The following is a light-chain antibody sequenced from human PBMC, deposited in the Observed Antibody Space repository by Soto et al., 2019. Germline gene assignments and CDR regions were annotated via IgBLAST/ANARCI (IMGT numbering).Light chain of an antibody. CDR1: SSDVGGYNY. J-gene: IGLJ1*01. Sequence: QSVLTQPASVSGSPGQSITISCTGTSSDVGGYNYVSWYQQHPGKAPKLMIYEVSNRPSGVSNRFSGSKSGNTASLTISGLQAADQADYYCCSYAGSSTYVFGTGTKVTVL. CDR3: CSYAGSSTYV. V-gene: IGLV2-23*02. CDR2: EVS.